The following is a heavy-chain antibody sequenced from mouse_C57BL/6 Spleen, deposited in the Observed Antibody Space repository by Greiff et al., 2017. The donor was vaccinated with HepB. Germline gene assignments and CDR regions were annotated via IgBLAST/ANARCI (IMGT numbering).Heavy chain of an antibody. V-gene: IGHV1-7*01. Sequence: QVQLQQSGAELAKPGASVKLSCKASGYTFTSYWMHWVKQRPGQGLEWIGYINPSSGYTKYNQKFKDKATLTADKSSNTAYMQLSSLTYEDSAVYYCANLYDYDSFFDYWGQGTTLTVSS. J-gene: IGHJ2*01. CDR2: INPSSGYT. CDR3: ANLYDYDSFFDY. D-gene: IGHD2-4*01. CDR1: GYTFTSYW.